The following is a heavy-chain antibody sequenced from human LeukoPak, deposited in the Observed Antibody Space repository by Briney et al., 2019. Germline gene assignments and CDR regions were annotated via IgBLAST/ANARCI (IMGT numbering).Heavy chain of an antibody. CDR2: IYPGDSDT. D-gene: IGHD1-1*01. CDR1: GSSFTTYW. V-gene: IGHV5-51*01. Sequence: GSLQISCKCSGSSFTTYWIGGVPQMPGKGLEWMGFIYPGDSDTSYNPSFQGRVTFSVDTSINPASLQWNSLKASDTAMFYCARQAGSAYDYFDYWGQGTLVPVSS. CDR3: ARQAGSAYDYFDY. J-gene: IGHJ4*02.